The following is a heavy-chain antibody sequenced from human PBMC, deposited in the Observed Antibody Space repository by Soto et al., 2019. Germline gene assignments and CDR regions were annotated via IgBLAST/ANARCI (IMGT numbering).Heavy chain of an antibody. CDR1: GFTFSSYS. J-gene: IGHJ5*02. D-gene: IGHD3-22*01. CDR3: ARDSSGYLNWFDP. CDR2: ISSSSNTI. Sequence: EVQLVESGGGLVQPGGSLRLSCAASGFTFSSYSMNWVRQAPGKGLEWVSYISSSSNTIYYADSVKGRFTISRDNAKNSLYLQMNSVRGEDRAVYYCARDSSGYLNWFDPWGQGTLVTVSS. V-gene: IGHV3-48*01.